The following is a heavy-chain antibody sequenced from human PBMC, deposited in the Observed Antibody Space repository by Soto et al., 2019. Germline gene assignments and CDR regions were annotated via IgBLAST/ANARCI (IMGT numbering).Heavy chain of an antibody. J-gene: IGHJ4*02. CDR3: AKKSLGSITLPALYYFDY. Sequence: HGGSLGLCCASSGVTVWSYGIDGVRQAQSQGLEWVAVIWYDGSNKYYADSVKGRFTISRDNSKNTLYLQMNSLRAEDTAVYYCAKKSLGSITLPALYYFDYWGQGTLVTVSS. V-gene: IGHV3-33*06. CDR2: IWYDGSNK. D-gene: IGHD7-27*01. CDR1: GVTVWSYG.